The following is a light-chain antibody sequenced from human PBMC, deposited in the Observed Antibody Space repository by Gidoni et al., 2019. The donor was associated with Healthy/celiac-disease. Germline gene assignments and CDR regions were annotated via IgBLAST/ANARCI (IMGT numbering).Light chain of an antibody. CDR1: QSVSSN. Sequence: EIVMKQPPATLSVSPGERATLSCRASQSVSSNLTWYQQKPGQAPKLLIYGASTRATGIPARFSGSGSGTEFTLTISSLQSEDFAIYYCQQYNNWPQTFGQGTKVEIK. J-gene: IGKJ1*01. CDR2: GAS. CDR3: QQYNNWPQT. V-gene: IGKV3-15*01.